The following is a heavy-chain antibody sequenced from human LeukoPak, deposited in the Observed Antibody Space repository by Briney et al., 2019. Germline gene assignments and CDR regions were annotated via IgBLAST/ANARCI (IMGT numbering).Heavy chain of an antibody. Sequence: SVKVSCKASGYTFTSFGISWVRPAPGQGLEWMGWISAYNGNTNHAQKLQGRVTKATDTTTSTAYMELRSLRSDDTAVYYCARTLTELRFLDPATFDIWGQGTIVSVSS. V-gene: IGHV1-18*01. J-gene: IGHJ3*02. CDR2: ISAYNGNT. D-gene: IGHD3-3*01. CDR1: GYTFTSFG. CDR3: ARTLTELRFLDPATFDI.